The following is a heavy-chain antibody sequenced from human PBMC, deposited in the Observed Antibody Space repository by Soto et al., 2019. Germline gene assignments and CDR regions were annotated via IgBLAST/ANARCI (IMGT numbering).Heavy chain of an antibody. CDR1: GYTFTSYC. CDR3: VRGETNCSSASCYEY. CDR2: ISAYNGNT. Sequence: GAPVKACSKASGYTFTSYCISWVRQATGQGLEWMGWISAYNGNTNYAQKLQGRVTMTRDTSISTAYMELSSLRADDTALYSCVRGETNCSSASCYEYWRKGTSVSVSS. J-gene: IGHJ4*02. V-gene: IGHV1-18*01. D-gene: IGHD2-2*01.